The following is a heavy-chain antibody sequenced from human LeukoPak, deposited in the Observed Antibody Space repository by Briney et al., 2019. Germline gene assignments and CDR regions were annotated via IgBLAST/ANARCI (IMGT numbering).Heavy chain of an antibody. D-gene: IGHD3-22*01. CDR1: GGSFSGYY. CDR3: ARAKDLRDSSGYYLAEYFQH. Sequence: PSETLSLTCAVYGGSFSGYYWSWIRQPPGKGLEWIGEINHSGSTNYNPSLKSRVTISVDTSKNRFSLKLSSVTAADTAVYYCARAKDLRDSSGYYLAEYFQHWGQGTLVTVSS. J-gene: IGHJ1*01. V-gene: IGHV4-34*01. CDR2: INHSGST.